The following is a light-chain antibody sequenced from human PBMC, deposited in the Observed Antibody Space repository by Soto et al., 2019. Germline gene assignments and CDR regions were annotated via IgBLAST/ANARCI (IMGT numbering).Light chain of an antibody. CDR3: QQYSRPPRT. V-gene: IGKV3-20*01. Sequence: EIVLTQSPGTLSLSPGERATLSCRASQSVSSNYLAWYQQKPGQSPRLLIYVASTRATGTPDRFSGSGSGTDFTLTISRLEPEDFAVYYCQQYSRPPRTFGQGTKVEVK. CDR2: VAS. CDR1: QSVSSNY. J-gene: IGKJ1*01.